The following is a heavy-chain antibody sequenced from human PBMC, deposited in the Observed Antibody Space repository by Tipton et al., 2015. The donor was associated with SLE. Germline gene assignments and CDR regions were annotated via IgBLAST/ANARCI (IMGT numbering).Heavy chain of an antibody. CDR3: ARRGYSGYDYEGGYYYYGMDV. CDR2: INTNTGNP. CDR1: GYTFTSYA. J-gene: IGHJ6*02. D-gene: IGHD5-12*01. V-gene: IGHV7-4-1*02. Sequence: QVQLVQSGSELKKPGASVKVSCKASGYTFTSYAMNWVRQAPGQGLEWMGWINTNTGNPTYAQGFTGRFVFSLDTSVSTAYLQISSLKAEDTAVYYCARRGYSGYDYEGGYYYYGMDVWGQGTTVTVSS.